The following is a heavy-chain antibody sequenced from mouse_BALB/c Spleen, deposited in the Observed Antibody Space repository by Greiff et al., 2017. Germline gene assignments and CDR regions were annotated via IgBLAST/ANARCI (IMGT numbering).Heavy chain of an antibody. CDR2: ISTYYGDA. D-gene: IGHD2-3*01. J-gene: IGHJ4*01. CDR3: ARRADGYYYAMDY. V-gene: IGHV1S137*01. CDR1: GYTFTDYA. Sequence: VKLMESGAELVRPGVSVKISCKGSGYTFTDYAMHWVKQSHAKSLEWIGVISTYYGDASYNQKFKGKATMTVDKSSSTAYMELARLTSEDSAIYYCARRADGYYYAMDYWGQGTSVTVSS.